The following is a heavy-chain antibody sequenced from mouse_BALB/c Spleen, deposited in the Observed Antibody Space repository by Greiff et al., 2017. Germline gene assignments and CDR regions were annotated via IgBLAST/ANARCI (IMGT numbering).Heavy chain of an antibody. CDR3: TRVHYDYDGYFDY. J-gene: IGHJ2*01. D-gene: IGHD2-4*01. V-gene: IGHV1-5*01. Sequence: VQLQQSGTVLARPGASVKMSCKASGYTFTSYWMHWVKQRPGQGLEWIGAIYPGNSDTSYNQKFKGKAKLTAVTSTSTAYMELSSLTNEDSAVYYCTRVHYDYDGYFDYWGQGTTLTVSS. CDR2: IYPGNSDT. CDR1: GYTFTSYW.